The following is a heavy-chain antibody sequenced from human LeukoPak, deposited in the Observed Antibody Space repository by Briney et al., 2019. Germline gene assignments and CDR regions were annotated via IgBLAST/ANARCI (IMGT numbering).Heavy chain of an antibody. Sequence: GGSLRLSCAASGFTFSSYAMSWVRQAPGKGLEWASGISGSGGGTHYADSVKGRFTISRDNSKNTLDLQMNSLRAEDTAVHYCAKGGIDSFASGGQGPLVTVSS. CDR2: ISGSGGGT. CDR1: GFTFSSYA. V-gene: IGHV3-23*01. CDR3: AKGGIDSFAS. D-gene: IGHD1-26*01. J-gene: IGHJ4*02.